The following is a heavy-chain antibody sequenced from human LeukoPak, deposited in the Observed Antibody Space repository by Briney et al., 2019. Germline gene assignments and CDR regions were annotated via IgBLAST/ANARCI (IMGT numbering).Heavy chain of an antibody. V-gene: IGHV3-33*01. CDR1: GFTFSSYG. D-gene: IGHD1-26*01. CDR3: ARDGGSNWYYFDY. J-gene: IGHJ4*02. Sequence: PGGSLRLSCAASGFTFSSYGMHWVRQAPDKGLEWVAVIWYDGSNKYYADSVKGRFTISRDNSKNTLYLQMNSLRAEDTAVYYCARDGGSNWYYFDYWGQGTLVTVSS. CDR2: IWYDGSNK.